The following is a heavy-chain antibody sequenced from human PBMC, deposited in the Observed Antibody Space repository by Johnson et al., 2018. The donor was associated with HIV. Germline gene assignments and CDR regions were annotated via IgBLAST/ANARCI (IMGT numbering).Heavy chain of an antibody. Sequence: EVQLVESGGGLVKPGGSLRLSCAASGFTFSDYYMSWIRQAPGQGLEWVANIKQDGSEKNYLDSVKGRFTISRDNAKNALFLHMNRLRVEDTAVYYCARGNLYYSTDAFDIWGQGTMVTVSS. CDR2: IKQDGSEK. V-gene: IGHV3-7*01. D-gene: IGHD3-10*01. J-gene: IGHJ3*02. CDR1: GFTFSDYY. CDR3: ARGNLYYSTDAFDI.